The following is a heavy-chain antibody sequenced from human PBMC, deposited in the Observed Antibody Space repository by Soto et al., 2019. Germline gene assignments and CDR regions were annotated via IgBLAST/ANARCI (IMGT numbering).Heavy chain of an antibody. CDR2: IFPGDSDT. Sequence: PGGSLKMSCHTSGYNFAVYWIGWVRQMPGKGLEWLGIIFPGDSDTKYSPSFQGQVIISADKSIRTAYLQWSSLKASDTAIYYCARQSGMDVWGQGTTATVSS. D-gene: IGHD5-12*01. CDR1: GYNFAVYW. J-gene: IGHJ6*02. CDR3: ARQSGMDV. V-gene: IGHV5-51*01.